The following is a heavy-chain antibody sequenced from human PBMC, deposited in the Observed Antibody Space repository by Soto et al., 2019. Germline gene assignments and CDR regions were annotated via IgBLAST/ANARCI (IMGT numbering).Heavy chain of an antibody. Sequence: QLQLQESGPGLVKPSETLSLTCTVSGGSISSSSYYWGWIRQPPGKGLEWIGSIYYSGSTYYNPSRKRRVTISVDTSKNQSSLKRSSVTAADTAVYYCASHDYGDYGWFDPWGQGTLVTVSS. J-gene: IGHJ5*02. CDR3: ASHDYGDYGWFDP. V-gene: IGHV4-39*01. CDR2: IYYSGST. CDR1: GGSISSSSYY. D-gene: IGHD4-17*01.